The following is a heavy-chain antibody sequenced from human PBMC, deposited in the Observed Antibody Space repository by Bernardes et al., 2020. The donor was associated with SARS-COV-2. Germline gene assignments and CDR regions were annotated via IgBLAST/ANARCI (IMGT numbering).Heavy chain of an antibody. CDR1: DYTFTHYW. V-gene: IGHV5-51*01. D-gene: IGHD4-17*01. Sequence: GASLKISCKGSDYTFTHYWIGWVRTIPGKGLEWMGIIYPGDSDTKYSPSFQGRVTISADKSVNTAYLQWSSLKASDTAIYYCARRRYGDFGVDVWGQGTTVTVSS. CDR2: IYPGDSDT. J-gene: IGHJ6*02. CDR3: ARRRYGDFGVDV.